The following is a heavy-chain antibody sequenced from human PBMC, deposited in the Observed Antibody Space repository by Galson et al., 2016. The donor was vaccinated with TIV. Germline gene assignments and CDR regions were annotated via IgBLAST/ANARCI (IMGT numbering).Heavy chain of an antibody. Sequence: SGAEVKKPGGSLKISCKTSGYRFSHSWIGWVRQKPGKGLEWVGHIYPGDSDARYSPSFQGHVTISADTSIDTAYLQWGSLKASDTAIYYCARHGYDFWNGQDYFFYGMDVWGLGTTVTVS. CDR1: GYRFSHSW. CDR2: IYPGDSDA. CDR3: ARHGYDFWNGQDYFFYGMDV. J-gene: IGHJ6*02. D-gene: IGHD3-3*01. V-gene: IGHV5-51*01.